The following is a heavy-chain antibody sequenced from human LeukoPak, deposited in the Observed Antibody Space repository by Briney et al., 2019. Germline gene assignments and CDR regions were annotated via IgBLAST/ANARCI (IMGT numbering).Heavy chain of an antibody. D-gene: IGHD6-19*01. J-gene: IGHJ4*02. V-gene: IGHV4-4*02. CDR2: IFHNGST. Sequence: PSETLSLTCAVSDGSISNNHWWSWVRRAPGKGLEWIGKIFHNGSTNYNPSLTSRVTISVDKSKNQFSLKLSSVTAADTAVYYCARHKTEKQWLVPLDYWGQGTLVTVSS. CDR3: ARHKTEKQWLVPLDY. CDR1: DGSISNNHW.